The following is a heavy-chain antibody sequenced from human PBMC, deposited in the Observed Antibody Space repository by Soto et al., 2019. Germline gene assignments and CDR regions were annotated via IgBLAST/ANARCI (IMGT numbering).Heavy chain of an antibody. D-gene: IGHD4-17*01. J-gene: IGHJ5*02. CDR2: IRHSGST. Sequence: QVQLQESGPGLVKPSGTLSLTCAVSGGSISSSNWWGWVRQPPGKGLEWIGEIRHSGSTNYNPSLKSRVTISIDKSNIQFSLILTSVTAADTAVYYCARDIWGDYDHLFDPWGQGTPVTVSS. V-gene: IGHV4-4*02. CDR3: ARDIWGDYDHLFDP. CDR1: GGSISSSNW.